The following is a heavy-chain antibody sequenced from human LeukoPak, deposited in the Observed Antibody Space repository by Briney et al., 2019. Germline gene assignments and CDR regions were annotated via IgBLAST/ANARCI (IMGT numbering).Heavy chain of an antibody. CDR1: GFTFSSYA. Sequence: GGSLRLSCAASGFTFSSYAMHWVRQAPGKGLEWVAVISYDGSNKYYADSVKGRFTISRDNSKNTLDLQMNSLRAEDTAVYYCARGPAYYDILTGYFQHWGQGTLVTVSS. J-gene: IGHJ1*01. CDR3: ARGPAYYDILTGYFQH. CDR2: ISYDGSNK. D-gene: IGHD3-9*01. V-gene: IGHV3-30-3*01.